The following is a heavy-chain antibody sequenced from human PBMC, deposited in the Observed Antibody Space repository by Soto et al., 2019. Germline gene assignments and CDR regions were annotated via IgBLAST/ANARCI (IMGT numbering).Heavy chain of an antibody. V-gene: IGHV3-33*03. CDR1: GFTFSSYG. Sequence: SLRLSCAASGFTFSSYGMHWVRQAPGKGLEWVAVIWYDGSNKYYADSVKGRFTISRDNSKNTLYLQMNSLRAEDTAVYYCARLYSGYDFWFDPWGQGTLVTVSS. J-gene: IGHJ5*02. D-gene: IGHD5-12*01. CDR3: ARLYSGYDFWFDP. CDR2: IWYDGSNK.